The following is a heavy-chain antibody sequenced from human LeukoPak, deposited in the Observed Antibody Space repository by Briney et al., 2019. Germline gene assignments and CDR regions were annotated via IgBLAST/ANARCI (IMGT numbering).Heavy chain of an antibody. Sequence: PGGSLRPSCAASGFTFSSYGMHWVRQAPGKGLEWVAFIRYDGSNKYYADSVKGRFTISRDNSKNTLYLQMNSLRAEDTAVYYCAKARAEYFQHWGQGTLVTVSS. CDR1: GFTFSSYG. CDR2: IRYDGSNK. CDR3: AKARAEYFQH. J-gene: IGHJ1*01. V-gene: IGHV3-30*02.